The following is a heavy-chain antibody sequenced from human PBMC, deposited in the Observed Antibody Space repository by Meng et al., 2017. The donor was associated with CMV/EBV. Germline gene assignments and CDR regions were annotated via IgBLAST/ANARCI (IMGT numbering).Heavy chain of an antibody. CDR1: GGSFSGYY. Sequence: GSLRLSCAVYGGSFSGYYWSWIRQPPGKGLEWIGYIYYSGSTNYNPSLKSRVTISVDTSKNQFSLKLSSVTAADTAVYYCARVRVPAATYYYYGMDVWGQGTTVTVSS. J-gene: IGHJ6*02. D-gene: IGHD2-2*01. CDR2: IYYSGST. CDR3: ARVRVPAATYYYYGMDV. V-gene: IGHV4-59*01.